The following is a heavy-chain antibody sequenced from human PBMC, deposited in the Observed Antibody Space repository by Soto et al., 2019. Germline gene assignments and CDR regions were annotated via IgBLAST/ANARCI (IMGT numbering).Heavy chain of an antibody. D-gene: IGHD3-10*01. CDR3: ARDLTYYYGSGSYYPFDY. Sequence: ASVKVSCKASGGTFSSYTISWVRQAPGQGLEWMGRIIPILGIANYAQKFQGRVTITADKSTSTAYMELSSLRSEDTAVYYCARDLTYYYGSGSYYPFDYWGQGTLVTVSS. V-gene: IGHV1-69*04. CDR1: GGTFSSYT. CDR2: IIPILGIA. J-gene: IGHJ4*02.